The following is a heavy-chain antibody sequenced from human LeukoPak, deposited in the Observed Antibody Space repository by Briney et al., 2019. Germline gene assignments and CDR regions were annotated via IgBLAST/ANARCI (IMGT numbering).Heavy chain of an antibody. CDR2: IYYSGST. CDR1: GGSISSGGYY. J-gene: IGHJ4*02. V-gene: IGHV4-31*03. CDR3: ARSSTYVVIPDY. Sequence: SQTLSLTCTVSGGSISSGGYYWSWIRQHPGKGLEWIGYIYYSGSTYYNPSLKSRVTISVDTSKNQFSLKLSSVTAADTAVYYCARSSTYVVIPDYWGQGTLVTVSS. D-gene: IGHD3-22*01.